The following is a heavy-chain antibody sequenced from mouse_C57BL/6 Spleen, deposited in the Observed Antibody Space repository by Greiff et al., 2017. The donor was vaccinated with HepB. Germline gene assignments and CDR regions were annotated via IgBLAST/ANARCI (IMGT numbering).Heavy chain of an antibody. V-gene: IGHV1-26*01. CDR1: GYTFTDYY. CDR2: INPNNGGT. Sequence: EVQLQQSGPELVKPGASVKISCKASGYTFTDYYMNWVKQSHGKSLEWIGDINPNNGGTSYNQKFKGKATLTVDKSSSTAYMELRSLTSEDSAVYYCARWGTAQASFDYWGQGTTLTVSS. J-gene: IGHJ2*01. D-gene: IGHD3-2*02. CDR3: ARWGTAQASFDY.